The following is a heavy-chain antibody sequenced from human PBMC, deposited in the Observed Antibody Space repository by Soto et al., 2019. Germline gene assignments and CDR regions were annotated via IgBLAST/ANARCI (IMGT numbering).Heavy chain of an antibody. CDR1: GYSFTSYW. V-gene: IGHV5-10-1*01. J-gene: IGHJ6*02. Sequence: GETLKISCKGSGYSFTSYWISWVRQMPGKGLEWMGRIDPSDSYTNYSPSFQGHVTISADKSISTAYLQWSSLKASDTAMYYCATVGYSNYQRRGMDVWGQGTTVNVSS. D-gene: IGHD4-4*01. CDR2: IDPSDSYT. CDR3: ATVGYSNYQRRGMDV.